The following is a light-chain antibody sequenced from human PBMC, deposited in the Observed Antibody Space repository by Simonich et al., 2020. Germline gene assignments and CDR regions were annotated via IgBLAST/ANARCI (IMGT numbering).Light chain of an antibody. Sequence: EIVMKQSPATLSVSPGERATLSCRDSQSVSSNLAWYQQKPGQAPRLLIYGESPRATGIPARFSGSGSGTEFTLTISSLQSEDFAVYYCQQYNNWPLTFGGGTKVEIK. CDR3: QQYNNWPLT. CDR2: GES. V-gene: IGKV3-15*01. CDR1: QSVSSN. J-gene: IGKJ4*01.